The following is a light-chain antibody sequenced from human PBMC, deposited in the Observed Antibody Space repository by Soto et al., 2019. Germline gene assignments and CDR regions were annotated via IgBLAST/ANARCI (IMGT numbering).Light chain of an antibody. CDR1: QSVSNNY. CDR2: GAS. CDR3: QQYSSLWT. Sequence: EIVLTQSPGTLSLSPGERATLSCRTSQSVSNNYLAWYQQKPGQAPRLLIYGASSRATGIPDRFSGSGSGTDFTLSIRRLEPEDFAVYYCQQYSSLWTFGQGTKV. V-gene: IGKV3-20*01. J-gene: IGKJ1*01.